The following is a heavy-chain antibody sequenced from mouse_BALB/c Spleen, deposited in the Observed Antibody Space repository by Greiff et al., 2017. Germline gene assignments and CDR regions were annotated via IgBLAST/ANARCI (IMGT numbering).Heavy chain of an antibody. J-gene: IGHJ4*01. CDR1: GYTFTDYN. CDR3: ARLHYGSSYAMDY. D-gene: IGHD1-1*01. V-gene: IGHV1-18*01. Sequence: VQLKESGPELVKPGASVKIPCKASGYTFTDYNMDWVKQSHGKSLEWIGDINPNNGGTIYNQKFKGKATLTVDKSSSTAYMELRSLTSEDTAVYYCARLHYGSSYAMDYWGQGTSVTVSS. CDR2: INPNNGGT.